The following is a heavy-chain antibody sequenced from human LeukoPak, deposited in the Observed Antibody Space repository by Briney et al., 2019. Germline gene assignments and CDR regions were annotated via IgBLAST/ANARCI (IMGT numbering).Heavy chain of an antibody. J-gene: IGHJ5*02. CDR1: GFTFSNYW. CDR3: IRDFRSADL. Sequence: GGSLRLSCVASGFTFSNYWMHWDRQPPGKGRVWVSRIYVDGRTTNYADSVKGRFTISRDNAKNTAYLEMNSLSVEDTATYYCIRDFRSADLWGQGTLVTVTS. CDR2: IYVDGRTT. V-gene: IGHV3-74*01.